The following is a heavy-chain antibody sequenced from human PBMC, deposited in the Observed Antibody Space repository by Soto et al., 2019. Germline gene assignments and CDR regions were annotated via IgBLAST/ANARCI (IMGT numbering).Heavy chain of an antibody. V-gene: IGHV3-11*01. CDR1: GFTFSDYY. Sequence: GGSLRLSCAASGFTFSDYYMSWIRQAPGKGLEWVSYISSSGSTIYYADSVKGRFTISRDNAKNSLYLQMNSLRAEDTAVYYCASGVVVAANTEGAPRKDDYYYYYYMDVWGKGTTVTVSS. CDR2: ISSSGSTI. D-gene: IGHD2-15*01. CDR3: ASGVVVAANTEGAPRKDDYYYYYYMDV. J-gene: IGHJ6*03.